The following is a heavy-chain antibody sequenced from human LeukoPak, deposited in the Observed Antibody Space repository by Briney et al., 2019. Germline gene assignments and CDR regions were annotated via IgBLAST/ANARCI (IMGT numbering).Heavy chain of an antibody. CDR1: GGSFSSGGYY. J-gene: IGHJ5*02. V-gene: IGHV4-30-2*01. D-gene: IGHD2/OR15-2a*01. CDR2: ISHSGST. Sequence: SETLSLTCTVSGGSFSSGGYYWSWIRQPPREGLEWIGYISHSGSTYYNPSLKSRVTISLDWSKNQFSLKLSSVTAADTAVYYCARDVFFRAHNWFDPWGQGTLVTVSS. CDR3: ARDVFFRAHNWFDP.